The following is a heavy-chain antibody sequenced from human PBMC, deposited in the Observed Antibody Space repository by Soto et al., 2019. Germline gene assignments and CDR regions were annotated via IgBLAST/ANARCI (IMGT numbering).Heavy chain of an antibody. CDR1: GYTFTSYY. Sequence: QVQLVQSGAEVKKPGASVKVSCKASGYTFTSYYMHWVRQAPGQGLEWRGIINPSGGSTSYAQKFQGRVTMTRDTSTSTVYMELSSLRSEDTAVYYCALATKDIVVVVAAIDYWGQGTLVTVSS. CDR3: ALATKDIVVVVAAIDY. D-gene: IGHD2-15*01. V-gene: IGHV1-46*01. CDR2: INPSGGST. J-gene: IGHJ4*02.